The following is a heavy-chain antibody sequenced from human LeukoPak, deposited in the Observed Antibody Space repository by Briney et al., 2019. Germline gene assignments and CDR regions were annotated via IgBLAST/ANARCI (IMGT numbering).Heavy chain of an antibody. J-gene: IGHJ4*02. V-gene: IGHV4-39*01. Sequence: PSETLSLTCTVSGGSISSSRDYWGWIRQPPGKGLEWIGSIYYSGSTYYNPSLKSRVTISVDTSKNQFSLKLSSVTAADTAVCYCARHVEIAVAGPIDYWGQGTLVTVSS. CDR2: IYYSGST. D-gene: IGHD6-19*01. CDR1: GGSISSSRDY. CDR3: ARHVEIAVAGPIDY.